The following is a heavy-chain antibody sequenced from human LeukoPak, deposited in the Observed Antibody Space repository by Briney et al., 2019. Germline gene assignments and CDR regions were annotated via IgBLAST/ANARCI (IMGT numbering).Heavy chain of an antibody. Sequence: GGSLRLSCAASGFTFSGYGMTWVRQAPGRGLEWVSTIVSSDTYYGDSVKGRFTISRDNSKNTVYLQMNSLRVEDTAVYYCAKLPLVGTFFDYWGQGTLVTVYS. CDR1: GFTFSGYG. D-gene: IGHD1-26*01. V-gene: IGHV3-23*01. CDR2: IVSSDT. CDR3: AKLPLVGTFFDY. J-gene: IGHJ4*02.